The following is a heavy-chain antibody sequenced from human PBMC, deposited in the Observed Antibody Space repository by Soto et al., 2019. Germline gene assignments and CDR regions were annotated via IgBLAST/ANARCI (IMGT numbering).Heavy chain of an antibody. D-gene: IGHD3-9*01. CDR3: ARDREDDILTG. CDR2: IIPILGIA. CDR1: GGTFSSYT. Sequence: QVQLVQSGAEVKKPGSSVKVSCKASGGTFSSYTISWVRQAPGQGLEWMGRIIPILGIANYAQKFQGRVTITPDKPTSPAYMELSSLRSEDTAVYYCARDREDDILTGWGQGTLVTVSS. V-gene: IGHV1-69*08. J-gene: IGHJ4*02.